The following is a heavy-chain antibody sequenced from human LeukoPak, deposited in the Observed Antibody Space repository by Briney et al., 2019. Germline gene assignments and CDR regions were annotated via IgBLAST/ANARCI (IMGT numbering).Heavy chain of an antibody. V-gene: IGHV3-30-3*01. CDR1: GFTFRNYV. CDR2: TSSDLNVK. D-gene: IGHD3-10*01. Sequence: GGSLRLSCAASGFTFRNYVIYWVRQAPGKGLEWVAVTSSDLNVKLYADSVKGRFTIFRDNSRSTLYLQMNSLRPEDTAIYYCAREGYYGSGSPPSLHFDYWGQGTLVTVSS. CDR3: AREGYYGSGSPPSLHFDY. J-gene: IGHJ4*02.